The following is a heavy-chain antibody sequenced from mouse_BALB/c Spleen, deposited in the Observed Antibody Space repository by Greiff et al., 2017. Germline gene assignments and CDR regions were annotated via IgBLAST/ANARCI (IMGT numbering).Heavy chain of an antibody. CDR3: TKEPMDY. CDR1: GYTFTSYW. CDR2: IYPSDSYT. V-gene: IGHV1-69*02. Sequence: QVQLQQPGAELVRPGASVKLSCKASGYTFTSYWINWVKQRPGQGLEWIGNIYPSDSYTNYNQKFKDKATLTVDKSSSTAYMQLSSPTSEDSAVYYCTKEPMDYWGQGTSVTVSS. J-gene: IGHJ4*01.